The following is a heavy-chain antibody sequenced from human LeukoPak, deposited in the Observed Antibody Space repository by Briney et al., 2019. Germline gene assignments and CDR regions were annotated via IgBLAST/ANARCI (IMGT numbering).Heavy chain of an antibody. CDR3: ARSERLRWMVRGVQFDY. CDR2: IYYSGST. Sequence: SETLSLTCTVSGGSISSYYWSWIRQPPGKGLEWIGYIYYSGSTNYNPSLKSRVTISVDTSKNQSSLKLSSVTAADTAVYYCARSERLRWMVRGVQFDYWGQGTLVTVSS. J-gene: IGHJ4*02. D-gene: IGHD3-10*01. CDR1: GGSISSYY. V-gene: IGHV4-59*01.